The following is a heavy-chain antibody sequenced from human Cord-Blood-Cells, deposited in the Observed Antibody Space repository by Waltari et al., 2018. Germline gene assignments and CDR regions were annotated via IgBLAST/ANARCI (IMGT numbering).Heavy chain of an antibody. J-gene: IGHJ2*01. V-gene: IGHV3-53*02. D-gene: IGHD7-27*01. CDR3: ARQLGGRNWYFDL. CDR2: IYSGGST. CDR1: GFTVSMTY. Sequence: EVQLVETGGGLIQPGGSLRLSCAASGFTVSMTYMSWVRQAPGKRLEWVSVIYSGGSTYYADSVKGRFTISRDNSKNTLYLQMNSLRAEDTAVYYCARQLGGRNWYFDLWGRGTLVTVSS.